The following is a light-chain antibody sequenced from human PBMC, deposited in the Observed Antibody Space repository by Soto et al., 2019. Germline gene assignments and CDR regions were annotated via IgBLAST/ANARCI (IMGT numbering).Light chain of an antibody. CDR2: GAS. V-gene: IGKV3-20*01. Sequence: EIVLTKSPGTLSLSPGERATLSCRASQSVSSSYLAWYQQKPGQAPRLLIYGASSRATGIPDRFSGSGSGTDFTLTISRLEPEDLSVYYCQQYGSSPYTFGQGIKLEIK. CDR1: QSVSSSY. J-gene: IGKJ2*01. CDR3: QQYGSSPYT.